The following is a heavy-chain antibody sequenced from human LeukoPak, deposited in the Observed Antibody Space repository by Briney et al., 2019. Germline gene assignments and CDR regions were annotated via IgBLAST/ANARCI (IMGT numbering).Heavy chain of an antibody. CDR1: GFTFSDYY. CDR2: VSTDNTYT. J-gene: IGHJ2*01. CDR3: TREDNWYFDL. Sequence: PGGSLRLSCTASGFTFSDYYMTWIRQAPGKGLEWLSYVSTDNTYTNYADSVKGRFTISRDNAKSSLYLQLNSLTAEDTAVYYCTREDNWYFDLWGRGTLVTVSS. V-gene: IGHV3-11*05.